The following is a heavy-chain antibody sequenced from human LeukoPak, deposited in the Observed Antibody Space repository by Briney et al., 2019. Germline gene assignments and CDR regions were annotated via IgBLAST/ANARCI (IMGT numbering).Heavy chain of an antibody. J-gene: IGHJ6*03. CDR3: ARAMTTVTLYYYYYMDV. V-gene: IGHV3-53*01. D-gene: IGHD4-17*01. Sequence: GSLTLSCAASGFTVSSNYMSWVCQAPGKGLGWVSVIYSGGSTYYADSVKRRFTISRDNSKNTLYLQMNSLRAADTAVYYCARAMTTVTLYYYYYMDVWGKGTTVTVSS. CDR1: GFTVSSNY. CDR2: IYSGGST.